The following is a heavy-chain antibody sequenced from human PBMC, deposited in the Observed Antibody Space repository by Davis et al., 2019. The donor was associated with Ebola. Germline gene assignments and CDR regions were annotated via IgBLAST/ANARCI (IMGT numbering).Heavy chain of an antibody. Sequence: PGGSLRLSCAASGFTFSSYAMSWVRQAPGKGLEWVSAISGSGGSTYYADSVKGRFTISRDNSKNTLYLQMNSLRAEDTAVYYCARDSILRYSDYYGMDVWGQGTTVTVSS. J-gene: IGHJ6*02. CDR1: GFTFSSYA. CDR3: ARDSILRYSDYYGMDV. CDR2: ISGSGGST. V-gene: IGHV3-23*01. D-gene: IGHD1-26*01.